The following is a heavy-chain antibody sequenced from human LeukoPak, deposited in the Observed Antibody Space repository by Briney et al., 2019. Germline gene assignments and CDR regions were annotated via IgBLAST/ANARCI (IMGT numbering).Heavy chain of an antibody. D-gene: IGHD4-17*01. CDR2: ISWNSGSI. CDR3: AKAPGTTPGMDV. V-gene: IGHV3-9*01. Sequence: PGRSLRLSCAASGFTFDDYAMHWVRQAPGKGLEWVSGISWNSGSIGYADSVKGRFTISRDNAKNSLYLQMNSLRAEDTALYYCAKAPGTTPGMDVWGQGTTVTVSS. CDR1: GFTFDDYA. J-gene: IGHJ6*02.